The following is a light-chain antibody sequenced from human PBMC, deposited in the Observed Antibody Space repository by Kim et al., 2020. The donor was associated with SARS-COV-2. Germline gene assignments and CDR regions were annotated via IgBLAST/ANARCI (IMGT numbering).Light chain of an antibody. Sequence: EIVMTQSPATLSVSPGERATLSCRASQSVSSNLAWYQQKPGQAPSLLIYGASTRATGIPARFSGSGSGTEFTLTISSLQSEDFAVYYCQNYTSWPRTFGQGTKLEI. V-gene: IGKV3-15*01. J-gene: IGKJ2*01. CDR3: QNYTSWPRT. CDR2: GAS. CDR1: QSVSSN.